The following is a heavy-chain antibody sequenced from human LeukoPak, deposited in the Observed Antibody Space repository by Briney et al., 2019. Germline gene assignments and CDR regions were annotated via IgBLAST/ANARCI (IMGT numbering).Heavy chain of an antibody. V-gene: IGHV4-30-4*01. CDR2: IYYSGST. CDR3: ARDTPDSGRDY. J-gene: IGHJ4*02. Sequence: SQTLSLTCTVSGGSISSGDYYWSWIRQPPGKGLEWIGYIYYSGSTYYNPSLKSRVTISVDTPKNQFSLKLSSVTAADTAVYYCARDTPDSGRDYWGQGTLVTVSS. D-gene: IGHD3-10*01. CDR1: GGSISSGDYY.